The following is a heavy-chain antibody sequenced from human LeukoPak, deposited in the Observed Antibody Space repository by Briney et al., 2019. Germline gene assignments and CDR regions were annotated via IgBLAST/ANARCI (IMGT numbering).Heavy chain of an antibody. D-gene: IGHD3-22*01. CDR3: AKDRAPGITMIVVVISWAFDI. CDR2: ISGSGGST. J-gene: IGHJ3*02. CDR1: GFTFSSYA. Sequence: PGGSLRLSWAPSGFTFSSYAMSWVRQAPGKGLEWVSAISGSGGSTYYADSVKGRFTISRDNSKNTLYLQMNSLRAEDTAVYYCAKDRAPGITMIVVVISWAFDIWGQGTMVTVSS. V-gene: IGHV3-23*01.